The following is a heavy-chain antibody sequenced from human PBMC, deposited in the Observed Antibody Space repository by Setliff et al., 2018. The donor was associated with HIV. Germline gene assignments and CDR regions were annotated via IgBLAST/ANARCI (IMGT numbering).Heavy chain of an antibody. J-gene: IGHJ4*02. CDR3: TRDGQWLVRYFDY. D-gene: IGHD6-19*01. V-gene: IGHV3-49*03. CDR1: GYSISSGYY. CDR2: IRSKAYGGTT. Sequence: LSLTCAVSGYSISSGYYWGWIRQPPGKGLEWVGFIRSKAYGGTTEYAASVKGRFTISRDDSKSIAYLQMNSLKTEDTAVYYCTRDGQWLVRYFDYWGQGTLVTVSS.